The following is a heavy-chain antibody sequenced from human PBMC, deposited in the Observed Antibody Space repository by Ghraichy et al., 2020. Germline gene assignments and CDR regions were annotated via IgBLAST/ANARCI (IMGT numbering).Heavy chain of an antibody. Sequence: GSLRLSCAASGFTFSSYWMSWVRQAPGKGLEWVANIKQDGSEKYYVDSVKGRFTISRDNAKNSLYLQMNSLRAEDTAVYYCARDPNYYGSGSFGDYWGQGTLVTVSS. CDR3: ARDPNYYGSGSFGDY. CDR1: GFTFSSYW. J-gene: IGHJ4*02. D-gene: IGHD3-10*01. V-gene: IGHV3-7*04. CDR2: IKQDGSEK.